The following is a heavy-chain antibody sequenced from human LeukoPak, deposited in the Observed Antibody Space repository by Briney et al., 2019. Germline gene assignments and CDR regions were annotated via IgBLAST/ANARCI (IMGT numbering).Heavy chain of an antibody. CDR1: YSFTEYW. CDR3: AKLYCSGGTCYGDV. J-gene: IGHJ3*01. D-gene: IGHD2-15*01. Sequence: GDSLKISCTYSFTEYWIGWVRQMPGKGLDWMGIVYPGDSDTRYSPSFQGQVTISADKSISTVFLQWSSLKASDTAMYYCAKLYCSGGTCYGDVWGQGTMVTVSS. CDR2: VYPGDSDT. V-gene: IGHV5-51*01.